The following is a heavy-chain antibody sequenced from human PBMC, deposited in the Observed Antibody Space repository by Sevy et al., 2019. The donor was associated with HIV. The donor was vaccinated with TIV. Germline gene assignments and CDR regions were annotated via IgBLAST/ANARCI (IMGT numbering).Heavy chain of an antibody. CDR3: ARGGLDSNWFRSFDY. CDR2: IFSGGAT. D-gene: IGHD6-13*01. Sequence: GGSLSLSCAASGFTVSSNTITWVPQPPGRGRKWVSLIFSGGATTYADPVNGRFTISGDDSKNTLYLQMDSLRAEDTAVYYCARGGLDSNWFRSFDYWGRGTLVTVSS. V-gene: IGHV3-53*01. CDR1: GFTVSSNT. J-gene: IGHJ4*02.